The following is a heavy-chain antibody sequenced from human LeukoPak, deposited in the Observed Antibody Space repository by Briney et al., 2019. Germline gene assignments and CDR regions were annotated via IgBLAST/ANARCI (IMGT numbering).Heavy chain of an antibody. J-gene: IGHJ4*02. CDR1: GFTFSDYY. Sequence: GGSLRLSCAASGFTFSDYYMSWIRQAPGKGLEWVSYISSSGSTIHYADSVKGRFTISRDNAKNSLYLQMNSLRAEDTAVYYCAKDQQLQPFHYWGQGTLVTVSP. V-gene: IGHV3-11*01. CDR3: AKDQQLQPFHY. D-gene: IGHD2-2*01. CDR2: ISSSGSTI.